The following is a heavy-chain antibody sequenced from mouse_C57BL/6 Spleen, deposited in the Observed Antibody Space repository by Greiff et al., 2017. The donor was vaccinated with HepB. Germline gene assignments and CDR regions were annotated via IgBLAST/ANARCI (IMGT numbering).Heavy chain of an antibody. CDR1: GYAFSSSW. V-gene: IGHV1-82*01. CDR3: ARSGGYYDYEWFAY. D-gene: IGHD2-4*01. Sequence: QVQLQQSGPELVKPGASVKISCKASGYAFSSSWMNWVKQRPGKGLEWIGRIYPGDGDTNYNGKFKGKATLTADKSSSTAYMQLSSLTSEDSAVYFCARSGGYYDYEWFAYWGQGTLVTVSA. CDR2: IYPGDGDT. J-gene: IGHJ3*01.